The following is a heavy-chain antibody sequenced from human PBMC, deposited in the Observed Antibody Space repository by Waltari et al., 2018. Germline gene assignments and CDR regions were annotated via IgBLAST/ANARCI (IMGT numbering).Heavy chain of an antibody. J-gene: IGHJ6*03. V-gene: IGHV4-38-2*02. CDR3: ARSGVPDFYYYMDV. D-gene: IGHD2-15*01. CDR2: IYHSGST. Sequence: QVQLQESGPGLVKPSETLSLTCSVSGYSISSDYYWGWIRQPPGKGLEWIGSIYHSGSTYYNPSLKSRVTISLDTSKNQFSLKLSSVTAADTAVYYCARSGVPDFYYYMDVWGKGTTVTVSS. CDR1: GYSISSDYY.